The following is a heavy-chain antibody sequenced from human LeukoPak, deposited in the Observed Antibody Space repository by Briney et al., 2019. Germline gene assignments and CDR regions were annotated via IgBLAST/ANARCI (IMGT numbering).Heavy chain of an antibody. J-gene: IGHJ4*02. CDR2: ISAYNGNT. D-gene: IGHD3-22*01. CDR1: GYTFTNYG. V-gene: IGHV1-18*01. Sequence: ASVKVSCKASGYTFTNYGISWVRQAPGRGLEWMGWISAYNGNTNYAQKLQGRVTMTTDTSTSTAYMELRSLRSDDTAVYYCATSPQYYYDSSGYYPHWWGQGTLVTVSS. CDR3: ATSPQYYYDSSGYYPHW.